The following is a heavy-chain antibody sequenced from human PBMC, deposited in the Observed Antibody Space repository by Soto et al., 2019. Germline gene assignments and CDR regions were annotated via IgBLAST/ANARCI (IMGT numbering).Heavy chain of an antibody. CDR2: IYYSGST. CDR3: ASRYCSGGSCSTNSYYYGMDV. D-gene: IGHD2-15*01. Sequence: SGTLSLTCTVSGGSISSYYWSWIRQPPGKGLEWIGYIYYSGSTNYNPSLKSRVTISVDTSKNQFSLKLSSVTAADTAVYYCASRYCSGGSCSTNSYYYGMDVWGQGTTVTVSS. V-gene: IGHV4-59*01. CDR1: GGSISSYY. J-gene: IGHJ6*02.